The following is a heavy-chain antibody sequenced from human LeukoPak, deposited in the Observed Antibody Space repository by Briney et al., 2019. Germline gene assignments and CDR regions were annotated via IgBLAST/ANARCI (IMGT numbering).Heavy chain of an antibody. Sequence: ASVKVSCKASGYTFTSYAMNWVRQAPGQGLEWMGWINTNTGNPTYAQGFTGRFVFSLDTSVSTAYLQISSLKAEDTAVYYCARETPNYYDSSGYYWYYFDYWGQGTLVTVSS. CDR3: ARETPNYYDSSGYYWYYFDY. D-gene: IGHD3-22*01. J-gene: IGHJ4*02. V-gene: IGHV7-4-1*02. CDR1: GYTFTSYA. CDR2: INTNTGNP.